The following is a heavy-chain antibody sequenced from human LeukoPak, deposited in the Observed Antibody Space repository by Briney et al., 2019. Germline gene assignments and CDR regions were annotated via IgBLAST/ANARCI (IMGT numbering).Heavy chain of an antibody. V-gene: IGHV3-23*01. D-gene: IGHD2-2*01. CDR2: ISGSGDTT. CDR3: AKLEYCGSTNCYWFNF. Sequence: GGPLRLSCAASGFTFSSYAMGWVRQAPGRGLDWVSSISGSGDTTYHADSVKGRFTISRDNSKNTLYLQMNSLRAEDTAVYYCAKLEYCGSTNCYWFNFWGQGALVTVSS. J-gene: IGHJ4*02. CDR1: GFTFSSYA.